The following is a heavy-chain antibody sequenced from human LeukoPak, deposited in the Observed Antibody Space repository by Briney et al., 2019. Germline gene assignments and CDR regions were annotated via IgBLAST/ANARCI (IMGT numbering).Heavy chain of an antibody. D-gene: IGHD5-18*01. Sequence: SSETLSLTCTVSGGSISSKYHWSWIRQPPGKRLEWIGYIYYTGSTNYNPSLKSRATISVDTSKNQFSLKVTSVTAADTAVYYCARWEYGYTYGPSFDYWGQGTLVTVSA. CDR3: ARWEYGYTYGPSFDY. CDR2: IYYTGST. V-gene: IGHV4-59*01. J-gene: IGHJ4*02. CDR1: GGSISSKYH.